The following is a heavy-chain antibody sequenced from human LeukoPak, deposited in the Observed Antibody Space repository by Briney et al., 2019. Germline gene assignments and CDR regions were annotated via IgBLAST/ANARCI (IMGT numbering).Heavy chain of an antibody. V-gene: IGHV1-2*02. CDR3: ARDQVVVAATAFDP. CDR1: GYTFTGYY. J-gene: IGHJ5*02. D-gene: IGHD2-15*01. Sequence: VKVSCKASGYTFTGYYMHWVRQAPGQGLEWMGWINPNSGGTSYAQKFQGRVTMTRDTSISTAYMELSRLRSDDTAVYYCARDQVVVAATAFDPWGQGTLVTVSS. CDR2: INPNSGGT.